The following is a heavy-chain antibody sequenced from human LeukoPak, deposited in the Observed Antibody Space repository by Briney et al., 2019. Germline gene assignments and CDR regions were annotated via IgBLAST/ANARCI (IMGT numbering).Heavy chain of an antibody. D-gene: IGHD3-22*01. V-gene: IGHV5-51*01. J-gene: IGHJ4*02. Sequence: GESLQISCQVSGPSFTSSWVGWVRQLPGKGLEWMGIIYVADSDTKYSPSFEGQVTISADKSTRTAYLQWSSLKASDTAMYYCASALYYSSAFYDYWGQGTLVTVSS. CDR2: IYVADSDT. CDR3: ASALYYSSAFYDY. CDR1: GPSFTSSW.